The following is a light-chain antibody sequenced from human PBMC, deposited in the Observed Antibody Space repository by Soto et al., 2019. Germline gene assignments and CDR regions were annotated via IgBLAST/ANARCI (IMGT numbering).Light chain of an antibody. CDR2: HAS. J-gene: IGKJ1*01. V-gene: IGKV3-15*01. CDR1: QSVSSD. Sequence: PGERATLSCRASQSVSSDLAWYQQKPGQSPRLLIYHASARATGVQARISGSGSGTEFTLTISSLQSEDFAVYYCKQYSHWPRTFGQGTKVDIK. CDR3: KQYSHWPRT.